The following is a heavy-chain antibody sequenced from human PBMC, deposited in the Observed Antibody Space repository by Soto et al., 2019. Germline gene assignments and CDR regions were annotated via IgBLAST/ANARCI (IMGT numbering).Heavy chain of an antibody. D-gene: IGHD3-10*01. Sequence: PXASLTISQKRCGYSFNSYSISWVRQMPGTGLYGTGSIEPSGSYTNYSPSFQSHVPISADKSISTAYLQWSCLQASETATYYCSRRYGGSGSYYNYYYYGMDVWGQGTTVT. V-gene: IGHV5-10-1*01. CDR1: GYSFNSYS. CDR2: IEPSGSYT. J-gene: IGHJ6*02. CDR3: SRRYGGSGSYYNYYYYGMDV.